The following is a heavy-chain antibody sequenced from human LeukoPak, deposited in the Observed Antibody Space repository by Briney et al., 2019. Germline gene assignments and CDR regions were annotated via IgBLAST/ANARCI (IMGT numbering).Heavy chain of an antibody. CDR1: GFTFSTYA. D-gene: IGHD3/OR15-3a*01. V-gene: IGHV3-30*04. CDR3: ARVPEDGFLPIENYFDY. CDR2: ISYDGSNK. Sequence: PGGSLRLSCAASGFTFSTYAMHWVRQAPGKGLEWVAVISYDGSNKYYADSVKGRFTISRDNSKNTLYLQMNSLRAEDTAVYYCARVPEDGFLPIENYFDYWGQGTLVTVSS. J-gene: IGHJ4*02.